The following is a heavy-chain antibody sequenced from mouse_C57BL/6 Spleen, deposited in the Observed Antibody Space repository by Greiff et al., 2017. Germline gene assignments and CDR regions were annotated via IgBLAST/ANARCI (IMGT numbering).Heavy chain of an antibody. V-gene: IGHV1-9*01. CDR3: ARGSNPPFDY. Sequence: VQLQQSGAELMKPGASVKLSCKATGYTFTGYWIEWVKQRPGPGLEWIGEIFPGSGSTNYHEKFKGKATFTEDTSSNSAYMQLSSLTTEDSAIYYCARGSNPPFDYWGQGTTLTVAS. CDR1: GYTFTGYW. CDR2: IFPGSGST. J-gene: IGHJ2*01.